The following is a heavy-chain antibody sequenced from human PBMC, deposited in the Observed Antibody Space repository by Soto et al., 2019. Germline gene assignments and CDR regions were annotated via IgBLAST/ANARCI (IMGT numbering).Heavy chain of an antibody. D-gene: IGHD3-3*01. CDR1: GGSISSGDYY. CDR3: ARRGMYYDFWSGYSSYYYYAMDV. Sequence: SETLSLTCTVSGGSISSGDYYWSWIRQPPGKGLEWIGFIYYSGSTYYNPSLKSRVTISVDTSKNHFSLKLSSVTAADTAVYYCARRGMYYDFWSGYSSYYYYAMDVWGQGTTVTVSS. V-gene: IGHV4-30-4*01. J-gene: IGHJ6*02. CDR2: IYYSGST.